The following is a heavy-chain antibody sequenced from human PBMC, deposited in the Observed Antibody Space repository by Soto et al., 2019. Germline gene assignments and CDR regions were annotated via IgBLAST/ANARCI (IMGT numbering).Heavy chain of an antibody. D-gene: IGHD2-21*02. V-gene: IGHV4-30-2*03. Sequence: SETLSLTCAVSGGSISSGGYSWSWIRQPPGKGLEWIGYIYHSGSTYYNPSLKSRVTVSVDTSKNQFSLKLSSVTAADTAVYYCARHPSDFWFDPWGQGTLVTAPQ. CDR2: IYHSGST. CDR1: GGSISSGGYS. J-gene: IGHJ5*02. CDR3: ARHPSDFWFDP.